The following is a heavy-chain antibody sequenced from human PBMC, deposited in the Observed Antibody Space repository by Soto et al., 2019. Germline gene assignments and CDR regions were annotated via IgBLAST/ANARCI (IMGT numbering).Heavy chain of an antibody. CDR3: ARESIAVAGTFDY. CDR2: IYYSGST. V-gene: IGHV4-59*12. J-gene: IGHJ4*02. CDR1: GGSISNYY. D-gene: IGHD6-19*01. Sequence: PSETLSLTCTVSGGSISNYYWNWIRQPPGKGLEWIGYIYYSGSTYYNPSLKSRVTISVDTSKNQFSLKLSSVTAADTAVYYCARESIAVAGTFDYWGQGTLVTVSS.